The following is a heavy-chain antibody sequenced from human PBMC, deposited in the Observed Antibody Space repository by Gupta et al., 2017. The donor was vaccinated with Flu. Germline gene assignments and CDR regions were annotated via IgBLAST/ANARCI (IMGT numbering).Heavy chain of an antibody. J-gene: IGHJ4*02. Sequence: EVQLVESGGDLVQPGGSLRLSCTASGFTFSTYWMLWVRQIPGKGLVWVSRVNADGSSTNYADSVKGRFTISRDNAKNTLYLQMNSLRAEDTAVYYCARDLTAVFGDLPDYWGRGTLVTVSS. D-gene: IGHD2-21*02. V-gene: IGHV3-74*01. CDR2: VNADGSST. CDR3: ARDLTAVFGDLPDY. CDR1: GFTFSTYW.